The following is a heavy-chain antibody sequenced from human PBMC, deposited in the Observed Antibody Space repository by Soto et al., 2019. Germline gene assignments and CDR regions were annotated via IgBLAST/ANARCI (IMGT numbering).Heavy chain of an antibody. J-gene: IGHJ4*02. V-gene: IGHV3-23*01. CDR2: ISGSGGST. CDR1: GFTFSSYA. CDR3: AKVSPPSLGLEPNALRDFDY. D-gene: IGHD1-1*01. Sequence: GGSMRLPCAASGFTFSSYAVSWVRQAPGKGLEWVSAISGSGGSTYYADSVKGRFTISRDNSKNTLYLQMNSLRAEDTAVYYCAKVSPPSLGLEPNALRDFDYWGQGTLVTVSS.